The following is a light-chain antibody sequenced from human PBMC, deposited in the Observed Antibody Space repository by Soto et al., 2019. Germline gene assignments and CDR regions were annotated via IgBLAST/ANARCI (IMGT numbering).Light chain of an antibody. J-gene: IGLJ2*01. V-gene: IGLV1-44*01. CDR3: AAWDDSLNGVV. CDR2: SNN. Sequence: QSVLTQPPSASGTPGQRVTISCSGSSSNIGSNTVNWYQQLPGTAPKLLIYSNNQRPSGVPDRFSGSKSGTSASLAISGLXXEDEXDYYCAAWDDSLNGVVFGGGTKLTVL. CDR1: SSNIGSNT.